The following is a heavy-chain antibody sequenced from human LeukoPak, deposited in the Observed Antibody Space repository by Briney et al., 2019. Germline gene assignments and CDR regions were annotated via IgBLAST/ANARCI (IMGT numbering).Heavy chain of an antibody. V-gene: IGHV3-9*01. J-gene: IGHJ3*02. CDR1: GFSFDDYA. D-gene: IGHD4-17*01. CDR3: AKDIVDYGDYLGAFDI. Sequence: GRSLRVSCAASGFSFDDYAMHWVRQAPGKGLEGVSGISWNSGSIGYADSVKGRFTISRDNAKNSLYLQMNSLRAEDTALYYCAKDIVDYGDYLGAFDIWGQGTMVTVSS. CDR2: ISWNSGSI.